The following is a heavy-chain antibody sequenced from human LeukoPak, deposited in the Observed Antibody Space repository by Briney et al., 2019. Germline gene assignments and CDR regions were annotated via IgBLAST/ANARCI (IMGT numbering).Heavy chain of an antibody. Sequence: GGSLRLSCAASGFTFRSYSMNWVRQAPGKGLEWVAAIDPSSTYIYYADSVKGRFTISRDNAENSLYLQMNSLRVEDTAVYYCARAPTVLVGYCSSSSCQADYWGQGTLVTVSS. CDR3: ARAPTVLVGYCSSSSCQADY. D-gene: IGHD2-2*01. CDR2: IDPSSTYI. V-gene: IGHV3-21*01. CDR1: GFTFRSYS. J-gene: IGHJ4*02.